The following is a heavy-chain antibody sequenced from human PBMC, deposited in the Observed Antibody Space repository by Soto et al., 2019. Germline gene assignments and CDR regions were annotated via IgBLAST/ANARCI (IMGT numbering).Heavy chain of an antibody. Sequence: GGSLRLSCAASGFTFSSYGMHWVRQAPGKGLEWVAVIWYDGSNKYYADSVKGRFTISRDNSKNTLYLQMNSLRAEDTAVYYCAKYNSSSGSYYYYGMDVWGQGTTVTVSS. CDR1: GFTFSSYG. D-gene: IGHD6-6*01. J-gene: IGHJ6*02. V-gene: IGHV3-33*06. CDR2: IWYDGSNK. CDR3: AKYNSSSGSYYYYGMDV.